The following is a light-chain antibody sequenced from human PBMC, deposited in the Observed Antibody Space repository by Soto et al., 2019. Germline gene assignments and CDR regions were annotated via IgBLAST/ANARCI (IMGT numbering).Light chain of an antibody. J-gene: IGKJ5*01. CDR1: QSVTTR. V-gene: IGKV3-20*01. CDR3: QQYGGSPIT. Sequence: IVWIESPGTRSLYTGERVTLSCRASQSVTTRLAWYQHKPGQAPTLLMSGASNRASGVPVRFSGSGSGTDFTLTITRLQPEDFALYYCQQYGGSPITFGLGTRLEIK. CDR2: GAS.